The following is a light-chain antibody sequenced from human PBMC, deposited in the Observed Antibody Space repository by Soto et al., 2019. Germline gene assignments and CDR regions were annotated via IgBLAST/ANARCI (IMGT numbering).Light chain of an antibody. J-gene: IGLJ2*01. CDR1: RGHSNYA. Sequence: QPVLTQSPSASASLGASVKLTCTLSRGHSNYAIAWHQQQPEKGPRYLMKLNSDGSHNKGDGIPDRFSGSSSGAERYLTISSLQSEDEADYYCQTWGTGIQVFGGGTKLTVL. CDR2: LNSDGSH. V-gene: IGLV4-69*01. CDR3: QTWGTGIQV.